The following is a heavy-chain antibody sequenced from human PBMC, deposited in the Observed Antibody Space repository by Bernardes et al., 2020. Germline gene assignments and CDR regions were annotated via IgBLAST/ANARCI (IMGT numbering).Heavy chain of an antibody. CDR3: ARVLLGTYYFDY. J-gene: IGHJ4*02. CDR1: GFTVSSNY. CDR2: IYSVGST. V-gene: IGHV3-53*01. Sequence: GGSLRLSCAASGFTVSSNYMSWVRQAPGKGLEWVSIIYSVGSTYYADSVKGRFTISRDNSKNTLYLQMNSLRAEDTAVYYCARVLLGTYYFDYGGQGTLVTVSS. D-gene: IGHD1-1*01.